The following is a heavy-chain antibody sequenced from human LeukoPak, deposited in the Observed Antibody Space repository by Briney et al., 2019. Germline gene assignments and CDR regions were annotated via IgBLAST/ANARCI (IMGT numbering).Heavy chain of an antibody. CDR2: ISSSGSTI. CDR1: GFTFSSYE. Sequence: GRSLRLSCAASGFTFSSYEMNWVRQAPGKGLEWASYISSSGSTIYYADSVKGRFTISRDNAKNSLYLQMNSLRAEDTAVYYCAELGITMIGGVWGKGTTVTISS. D-gene: IGHD3-10*02. J-gene: IGHJ6*04. CDR3: AELGITMIGGV. V-gene: IGHV3-48*03.